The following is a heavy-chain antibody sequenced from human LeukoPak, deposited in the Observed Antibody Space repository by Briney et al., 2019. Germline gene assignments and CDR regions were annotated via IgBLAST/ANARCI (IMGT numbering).Heavy chain of an antibody. D-gene: IGHD6-13*01. CDR3: ASLSSSWYPQH. Sequence: SETLSLTCTVSGGSISSYYWSWIRQPPGKGLEWIGYIYYSGSTNYNPSLKSRVTISVDTSKNQFSLKLSSVTAADTAVYYCASLSSSWYPQHWGQGTLVTVSS. J-gene: IGHJ1*01. V-gene: IGHV4-59*08. CDR2: IYYSGST. CDR1: GGSISSYY.